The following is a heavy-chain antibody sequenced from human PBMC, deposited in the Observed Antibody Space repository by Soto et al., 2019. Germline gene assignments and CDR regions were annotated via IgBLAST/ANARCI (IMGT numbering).Heavy chain of an antibody. D-gene: IGHD1-1*01. J-gene: IGHJ4*02. CDR2: ISNDGRVQ. V-gene: IGHV3-30*03. CDR3: ARLTGIPEIAPLEEDN. CDR1: TISINVHG. Sequence: GGSLRLSCTSSTISINVHGIQWVRQAPAKGLEWVAFISNDGRVQYYADSVKGRFTISRDNAKNTLYLEMHGLRGEDTAVYYCARLTGIPEIAPLEEDNWGQGTLVTVSS.